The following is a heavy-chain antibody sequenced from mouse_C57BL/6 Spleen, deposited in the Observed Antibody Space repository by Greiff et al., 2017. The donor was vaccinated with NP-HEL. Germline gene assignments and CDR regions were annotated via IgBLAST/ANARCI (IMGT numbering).Heavy chain of an antibody. Sequence: EVKLVESGGGLVKPGGSLKLSCAASGFTFSSYAMSWVRQTPEKRLEWVATISDGGSYTYYPDNVKGRFTISRNNAKNNLYLQMSHLKSEDTAMYYCARDPYYFAYWGQGTLVTVSA. V-gene: IGHV5-4*01. J-gene: IGHJ3*01. CDR2: ISDGGSYT. D-gene: IGHD1-1*02. CDR1: GFTFSSYA. CDR3: ARDPYYFAY.